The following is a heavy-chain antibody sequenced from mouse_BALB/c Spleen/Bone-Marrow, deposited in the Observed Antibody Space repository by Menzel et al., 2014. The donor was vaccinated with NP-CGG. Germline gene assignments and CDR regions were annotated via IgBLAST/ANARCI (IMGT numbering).Heavy chain of an antibody. V-gene: IGHV1-61*01. CDR2: IHPSDSET. Sequence: QVQLTESGTEVVRPGASVKLSCKASGYSFTTYWMNWVKQRPGQGLEWIGMIHPSDSETRLNQKFKDKATLTVDKSSSTAYMQLNSPTSEDSAVYYCAREKVYYGISWFAYWGQGTLVTVSA. D-gene: IGHD2-1*01. CDR3: AREKVYYGISWFAY. CDR1: GYSFTTYW. J-gene: IGHJ3*01.